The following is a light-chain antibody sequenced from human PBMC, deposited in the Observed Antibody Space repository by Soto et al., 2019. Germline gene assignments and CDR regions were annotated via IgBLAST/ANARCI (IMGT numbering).Light chain of an antibody. V-gene: IGKV1-33*01. CDR1: QDISNY. CDR2: DAS. CDR3: QQYSHLIT. Sequence: DIQMTQSPSSLSASVGDRVTITCQASQDISNYFNWYQQKLGKAPKLLSYDASNLETGVPSRVSGSGSGTDFTFTISSLQPEDIATYYCQQYSHLITFGQGTRLEIK. J-gene: IGKJ5*01.